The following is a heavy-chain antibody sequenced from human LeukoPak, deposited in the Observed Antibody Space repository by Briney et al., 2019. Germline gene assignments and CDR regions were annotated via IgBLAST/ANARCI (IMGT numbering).Heavy chain of an antibody. D-gene: IGHD6-13*01. J-gene: IGHJ4*02. CDR1: GFTFSSYD. CDR3: ARVAAAGKGFDY. V-gene: IGHV3-13*01. CDR2: IDIAGDT. Sequence: GGSLRLSCATSGFTFSSYDMHWVRQATGKGLDWVSAIDIAGDTYYPGSVKGRFTISRENAKNSLYLQMNSLRAGDTAVYYCARVAAAGKGFDYWGQGTLVTVSS.